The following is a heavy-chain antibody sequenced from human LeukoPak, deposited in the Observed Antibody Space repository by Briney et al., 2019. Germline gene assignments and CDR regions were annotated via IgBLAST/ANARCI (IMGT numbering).Heavy chain of an antibody. CDR1: GGTFSSYI. J-gene: IGHJ3*01. CDR2: IIPMFGTP. V-gene: IGHV1-69*05. D-gene: IGHD5-24*01. CDR3: ARVRDGYNDAYDF. Sequence: GASVKVSCKASGGTFSSYIITWVRQAPGQGLEWMGRIIPMFGTPNYAQKFQGRVTMTSDTSTSTVYMELSSLKSEDTAVYYCARVRDGYNDAYDFWGQGTMVTVTS.